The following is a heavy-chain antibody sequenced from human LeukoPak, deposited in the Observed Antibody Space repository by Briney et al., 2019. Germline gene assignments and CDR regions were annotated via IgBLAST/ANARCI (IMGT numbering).Heavy chain of an antibody. D-gene: IGHD6-13*01. V-gene: IGHV3-53*01. CDR1: GFTISSNY. CDR3: AKDPSWSGYFDY. J-gene: IGHJ4*02. CDR2: IYSGGST. Sequence: SGGSLRLSCAASGFTISSNYMSWVRQAPGKGLEWVSVIYSGGSTYYADSVKGRFTISRDNSKNTQYLKMNSLRAEDTAVYYCAKDPSWSGYFDYGGQGPLVTVSA.